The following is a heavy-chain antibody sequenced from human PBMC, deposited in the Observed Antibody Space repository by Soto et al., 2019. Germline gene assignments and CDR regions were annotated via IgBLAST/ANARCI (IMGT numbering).Heavy chain of an antibody. Sequence: SETLSLTCAVSGGSISSGGYSWSWIRQPPGKGLEWIGYIYHSGSTYYNPSLKSRVTISVDTSKKQFSLKLNSVTAADTAVYYCARNYGSGGYPPYYYYGLDVWGQGTTVTVSS. J-gene: IGHJ6*02. CDR1: GGSISSGGYS. CDR2: IYHSGST. V-gene: IGHV4-30-2*01. D-gene: IGHD3-10*01. CDR3: ARNYGSGGYPPYYYYGLDV.